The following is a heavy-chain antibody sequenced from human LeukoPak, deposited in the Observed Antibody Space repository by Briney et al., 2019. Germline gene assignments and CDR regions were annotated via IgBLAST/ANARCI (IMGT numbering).Heavy chain of an antibody. J-gene: IGHJ3*02. CDR2: IYYSGST. CDR3: ARVMVGASTADAFDI. D-gene: IGHD1-26*01. V-gene: IGHV4-59*01. CDR1: GGSISSYY. Sequence: PSETLSLTCAVSGGSISSYYWSWIRQPPGKGLEWIGYIYYSGSTNYNPSLKSRVTISVDTSKNQFSLKLSSVTAADTAVYYCARVMVGASTADAFDIWGQGTMVTVSS.